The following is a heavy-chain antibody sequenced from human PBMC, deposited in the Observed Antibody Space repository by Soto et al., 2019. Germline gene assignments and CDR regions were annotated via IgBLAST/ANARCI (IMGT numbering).Heavy chain of an antibody. CDR2: ISYDGSTK. V-gene: IGHV3-30*18. CDR3: AKGARLLAAAADS. Sequence: QVQLVESGGGVVQPERSLRLSCAASGFTFSSSAMHWVRQAPGKGLEWVAVISYDGSTKYYADSVKGRFTISRDNSKNTLYLQMDSLRAEDTAVYYCAKGARLLAAAADSWGQGTLVTVSS. J-gene: IGHJ5*01. CDR1: GFTFSSSA. D-gene: IGHD6-13*01.